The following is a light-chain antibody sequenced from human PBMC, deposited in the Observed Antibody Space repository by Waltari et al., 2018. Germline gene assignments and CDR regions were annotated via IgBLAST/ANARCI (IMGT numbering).Light chain of an antibody. J-gene: IGLJ2*01. CDR3: QSYDNSLSGVV. CDR1: SSNIGAGYD. V-gene: IGLV1-40*01. CDR2: TNN. Sequence: QSVLTQPPSVSGAPGQRVTISCTGNSSNIGAGYDLHWYQQLPETAPKLLIYTNNHRPSGVPDRFSGSKSGTSASLASTGLQAEDEAHYHCQSYDNSLSGVVFGGGTKLTVL.